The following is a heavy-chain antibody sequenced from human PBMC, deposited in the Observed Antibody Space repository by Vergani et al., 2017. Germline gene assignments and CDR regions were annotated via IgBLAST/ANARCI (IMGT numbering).Heavy chain of an antibody. J-gene: IGHJ4*02. V-gene: IGHV3-23*01. D-gene: IGHD6-19*01. CDR2: ISGAGGST. Sequence: EVQLLESGGGLVQPGGSLRLSCAASGFTFNSYAMSWVRQAPGKGLEWVSAISGAGGSTYYADSVKGRFTVSRDNSKNTLYLQMNSLRAEDTAVYYCAKGKQWLLYFDYWGQGTLVTVSS. CDR1: GFTFNSYA. CDR3: AKGKQWLLYFDY.